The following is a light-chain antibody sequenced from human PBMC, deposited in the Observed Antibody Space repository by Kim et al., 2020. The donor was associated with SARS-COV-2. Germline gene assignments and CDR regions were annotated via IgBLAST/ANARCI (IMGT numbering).Light chain of an antibody. CDR1: SSDVGGYNY. V-gene: IGLV2-14*04. CDR3: SSYTSSSTWV. J-gene: IGLJ3*02. CDR2: DGS. Sequence: GHSITISSTGTSSDVGGYNYVSWYQQHPGKAPKLMIYDGSKRPSGVSNRFSGSKSGNTASLTISGLQAEDEADYYCSSYTSSSTWVFGGGTQLTVL.